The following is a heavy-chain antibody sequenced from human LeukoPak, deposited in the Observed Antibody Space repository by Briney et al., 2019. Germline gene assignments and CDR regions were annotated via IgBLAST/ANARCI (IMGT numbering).Heavy chain of an antibody. J-gene: IGHJ6*02. CDR2: IYYSGST. V-gene: IGHV4-59*11. CDR3: ARGRGDSSSWSMYYYYYYGMDV. Sequence: SETLSLTCTVSGGSISSHYWSWIRQPPGKGLEWIGYIYYSGSTNYNPSLKSRVTISVDTSKNQFSLKLSSVTAADTAVYYCARGRGDSSSWSMYYYYYYGMDVWGQGTTVTVSS. CDR1: GGSISSHY. D-gene: IGHD6-13*01.